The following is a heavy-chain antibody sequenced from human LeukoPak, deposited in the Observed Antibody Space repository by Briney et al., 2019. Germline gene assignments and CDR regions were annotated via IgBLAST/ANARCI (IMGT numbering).Heavy chain of an antibody. CDR2: INAGNGNT. V-gene: IGHV1-3*01. D-gene: IGHD2-15*01. J-gene: IGHJ4*02. CDR1: GGTFSSYA. CDR3: ARDPTHCSGGSCYVGSDY. Sequence: ASVKVSCKASGGTFSSYAMHWVRQAPGQRLEWMGWINAGNGNTKYSQKFQGRVTITRDTSASTAYMELSSLRSEDTAVYYCARDPTHCSGGSCYVGSDYWGQGTLVTVSS.